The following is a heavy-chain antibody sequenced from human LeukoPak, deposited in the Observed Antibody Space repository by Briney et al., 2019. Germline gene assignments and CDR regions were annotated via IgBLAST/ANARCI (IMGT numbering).Heavy chain of an antibody. V-gene: IGHV4-38-2*02. CDR1: GYSISSGYH. CDR3: ARILYCIGATRSSPELFHP. J-gene: IGHJ5*02. CDR2: IFHSGNT. D-gene: IGHD2-15*01. Sequence: SETLSLTCTVSGYSISSGYHWGWIRQSPGKGLEWIGSIFHSGNTYYNPSLKSRVTISVDTSMNQFSLKLASLTAADTAVYYFARILYCIGATRSSPELFHPWGQGTVVTVSS.